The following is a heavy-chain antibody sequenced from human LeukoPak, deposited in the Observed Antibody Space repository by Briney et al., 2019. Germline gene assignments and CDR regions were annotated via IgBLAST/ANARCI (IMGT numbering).Heavy chain of an antibody. V-gene: IGHV3-33*01. J-gene: IGHJ3*02. D-gene: IGHD3-22*01. CDR3: ARGYYDSSGYSPFGAFDI. CDR2: WYDGSNK. Sequence: GGSLRLSCAASGFTFSSYGMHWVRQAPGKGLEWVAVWYDGSNKYYADSVKGRFTISRDNSKNTLYLQMNSLRAEDTAVYYCARGYYDSSGYSPFGAFDIWGQGTMVTVSS. CDR1: GFTFSSYG.